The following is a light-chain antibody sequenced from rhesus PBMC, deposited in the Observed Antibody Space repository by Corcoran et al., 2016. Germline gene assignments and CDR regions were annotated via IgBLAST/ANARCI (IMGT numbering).Light chain of an antibody. CDR3: QKYSSSPT. CDR1: QSVGSS. CDR2: GAT. V-gene: IGKV3-53*01. Sequence: QVILTQSPATLSSSPGERATLSCRASQSVGSSLAWYQQKPGQAPRLLIFGATSRATGIPDRFSGSGSGTEFTLTISSLEPEDFAVYYCQKYSSSPTFGQGTKVEIK. J-gene: IGKJ1*01.